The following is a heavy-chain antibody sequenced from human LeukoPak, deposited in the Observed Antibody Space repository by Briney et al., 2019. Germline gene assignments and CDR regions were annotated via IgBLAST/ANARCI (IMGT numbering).Heavy chain of an antibody. D-gene: IGHD3-10*01. Sequence: SQTLSLTCTVSGGSINSGDFYWSWLRQPPGKGPEWIGYIYCNGDTYYNPSLKSRVSISSDTSKNQFSLNLNSVTVADTAVYYCARARFNYGWGTHDFWGQGTLVIVSS. CDR3: ARARFNYGWGTHDF. V-gene: IGHV4-30-4*08. CDR2: IYCNGDT. CDR1: GGSINSGDFY. J-gene: IGHJ4*02.